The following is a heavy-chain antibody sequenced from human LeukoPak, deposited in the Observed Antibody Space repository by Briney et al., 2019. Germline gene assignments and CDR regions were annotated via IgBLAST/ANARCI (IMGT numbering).Heavy chain of an antibody. CDR1: GFTFDDYT. Sequence: GGSLRLSCAASGFTFDDYTMHWVRQAPGKGLEWVSAISGSGGSTYYADSVKGRFTISRDNSKNTLYLQMNSLRAEDTAVYYCAKEPGIAVSSDYWGQGTLVTVSS. D-gene: IGHD6-19*01. CDR2: ISGSGGST. CDR3: AKEPGIAVSSDY. J-gene: IGHJ4*02. V-gene: IGHV3-23*01.